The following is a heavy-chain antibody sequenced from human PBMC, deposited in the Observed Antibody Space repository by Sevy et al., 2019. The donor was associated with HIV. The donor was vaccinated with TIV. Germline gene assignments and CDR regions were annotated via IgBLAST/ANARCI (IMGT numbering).Heavy chain of an antibody. V-gene: IGHV3-30-3*01. J-gene: IGHJ4*02. D-gene: IGHD1-20*01. Sequence: GGSLRLSCAASGFTFSSYAMHWVRQAPGKGLEWVAVISYDGSNKYYADSVKGRFTISRDNSKNTLYLQMNSPRAEDTAVYYCASDIRITGTLPFDYWGQGTLVTVSS. CDR2: ISYDGSNK. CDR1: GFTFSSYA. CDR3: ASDIRITGTLPFDY.